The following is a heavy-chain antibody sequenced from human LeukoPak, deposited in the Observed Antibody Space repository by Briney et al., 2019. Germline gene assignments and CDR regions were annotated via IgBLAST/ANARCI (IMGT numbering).Heavy chain of an antibody. J-gene: IGHJ4*02. Sequence: SETLSLTCAVYGGSFSGYYWSWIRQPPGKGLEWIGEINHSGSTNYNPSLKSRVSTSVDLSNNQFSLNLSSVTAADTAVYYCARMKLVKRASGNYLGYFDYWGQGTLVTVSS. CDR2: INHSGST. CDR3: ARMKLVKRASGNYLGYFDY. D-gene: IGHD1-26*01. V-gene: IGHV4-34*01. CDR1: GGSFSGYY.